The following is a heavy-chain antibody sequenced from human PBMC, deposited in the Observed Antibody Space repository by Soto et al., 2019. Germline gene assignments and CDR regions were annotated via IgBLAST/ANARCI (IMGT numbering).Heavy chain of an antibody. CDR2: IESKTNGGTT. D-gene: IGHD2-15*01. CDR3: TTNIVVVVAPRAYNWFDP. CDR1: GFVFTNAQ. Sequence: RGSLRLSCAASGFVFTNAQMHWVRQAPGKGLEWVALIESKTNGGTTKYAAPVKGRFTISRDDSKNTLYLQMNSLKTEDTAVYYCTTNIVVVVAPRAYNWFDPWGQGTPVTVSS. V-gene: IGHV3-15*07. J-gene: IGHJ5*02.